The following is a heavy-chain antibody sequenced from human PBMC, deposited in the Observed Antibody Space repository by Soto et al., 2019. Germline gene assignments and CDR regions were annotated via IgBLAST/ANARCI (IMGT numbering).Heavy chain of an antibody. J-gene: IGHJ4*02. Sequence: GALRLSCAASGFTFSSYIMHWVRQAPGQGLEWVSSISSSSSYIYYADSVKGRVTISRDNSKQPLYLPMISLRAEDTAIYYCSNCPDSSGYPYFDDGGQGTLVTVSS. V-gene: IGHV3-21*04. CDR2: ISSSSSYI. CDR3: SNCPDSSGYPYFDD. CDR1: GFTFSSYI. D-gene: IGHD3-22*01.